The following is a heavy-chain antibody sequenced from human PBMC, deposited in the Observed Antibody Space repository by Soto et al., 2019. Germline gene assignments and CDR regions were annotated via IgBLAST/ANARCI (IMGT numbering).Heavy chain of an antibody. J-gene: IGHJ6*02. D-gene: IGHD3-16*01. Sequence: GSLSLSCASLGFTFSAYGLHWVRQAPGKGLEGVALMSYDGINKFYADSVKCRFTISRDNSRKTLYLQMISLVAEEKAVYYCGKDGGVRQYDYYYGMDVWGQGTTVTVSS. CDR3: GKDGGVRQYDYYYGMDV. CDR1: GFTFSAYG. CDR2: MSYDGINK. V-gene: IGHV3-30*18.